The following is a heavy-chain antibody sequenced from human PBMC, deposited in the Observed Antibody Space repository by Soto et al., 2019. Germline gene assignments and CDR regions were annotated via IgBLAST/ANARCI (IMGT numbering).Heavy chain of an antibody. CDR1: GYTFTSYA. D-gene: IGHD3-3*01. CDR3: ARDPEVAIFGVGGYYYYGMDV. V-gene: IGHV1-3*01. CDR2: INAGNGNT. J-gene: IGHJ6*02. Sequence: QVQLVQSGAEVKKPGASVKVSCKASGYTFTSYAMHWVRQAPGQRLEWMGWINAGNGNTKYTQKFQGRVTITRDTSASTAYMELSSLRSEDTAVYYCARDPEVAIFGVGGYYYYGMDVWGQGTTVTVSS.